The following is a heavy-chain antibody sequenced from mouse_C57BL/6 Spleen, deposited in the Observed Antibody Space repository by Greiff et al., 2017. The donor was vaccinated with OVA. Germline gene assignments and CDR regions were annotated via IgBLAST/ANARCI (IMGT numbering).Heavy chain of an antibody. CDR2: IYPSDSET. CDR1: GYTFTSYW. Sequence: QVQLQQPGAELVRPGSSVKLSCKASGYTFTSYWMHWVKQRPIQGLEWIGNIYPSDSETHYNQKFKDKATLTVDKSSSTAYMQLSSLTSEDSAVYYCARGTLYGSSWAYWGQGTLVTVSA. V-gene: IGHV1-52*01. J-gene: IGHJ3*01. D-gene: IGHD1-1*01. CDR3: ARGTLYGSSWAY.